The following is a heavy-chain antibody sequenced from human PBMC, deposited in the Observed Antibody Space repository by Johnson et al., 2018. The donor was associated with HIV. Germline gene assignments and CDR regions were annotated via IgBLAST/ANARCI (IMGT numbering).Heavy chain of an antibody. D-gene: IGHD3-22*01. CDR2: INWNGGST. CDR3: AKDFYHYDSSGYSAFDM. Sequence: VQLVESGGGVVRPGGSLRLSCAAAGFTFDDYGMSWVRQAPGKGLEWVSGINWNGGSTGYADSVKGRFTISRDNAKNSLYLQMNSLTAEDTAVYYCAKDFYHYDSSGYSAFDMWGQGTMVTVSS. CDR1: GFTFDDYG. J-gene: IGHJ3*02. V-gene: IGHV3-20*04.